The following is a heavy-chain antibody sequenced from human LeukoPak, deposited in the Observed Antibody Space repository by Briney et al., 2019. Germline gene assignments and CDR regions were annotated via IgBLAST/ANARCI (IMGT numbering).Heavy chain of an antibody. Sequence: PGGSLRLSCAASGFTFSAYGMSWVRRAPGKGLEWVSHISDTVRDTWYANSVKGRFIISRDNSRDTVYLQMSSLRPEDTALYFCAKDNYGGIFASWGQGTLVTVSS. D-gene: IGHD4-17*01. CDR1: GFTFSAYG. V-gene: IGHV3-23*01. J-gene: IGHJ4*02. CDR3: AKDNYGGIFAS. CDR2: ISDTVRDT.